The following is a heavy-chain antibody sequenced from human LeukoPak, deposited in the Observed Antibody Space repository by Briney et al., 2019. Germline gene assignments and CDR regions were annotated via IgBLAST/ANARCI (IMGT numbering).Heavy chain of an antibody. V-gene: IGHV5-51*01. CDR3: AKFGIRGCSSSTRCYTSFFYYGMDV. CDR1: GYSFQDYW. J-gene: IGHJ6*02. D-gene: IGHD2-2*02. CDR2: IFSPDSDN. Sequence: GESLKISCKGSGYSFQDYWIGWVRQMPGKGPELMGRIFSPDSDNKYSPSFEGQVTISVDKSISTAYVQWGSLRVSDTAIYYCAKFGIRGCSSSTRCYTSFFYYGMDVWGQGTTVTVSS.